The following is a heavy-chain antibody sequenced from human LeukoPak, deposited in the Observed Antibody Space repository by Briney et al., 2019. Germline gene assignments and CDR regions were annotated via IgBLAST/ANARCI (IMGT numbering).Heavy chain of an antibody. CDR2: ISDYNGNT. CDR3: ARAGYGDYNSDYDYGMDV. CDR1: GYTFTSYG. Sequence: ASVKVSCKASGYTFTSYGISWVRQAPGQGLEWMGWISDYNGNTNYAQKLQGRVTMTTDTSTSTAYMELRSLRSDDTAVYYCARAGYGDYNSDYDYGMDVWGQGTTVTVSS. V-gene: IGHV1-18*01. J-gene: IGHJ6*02. D-gene: IGHD4-17*01.